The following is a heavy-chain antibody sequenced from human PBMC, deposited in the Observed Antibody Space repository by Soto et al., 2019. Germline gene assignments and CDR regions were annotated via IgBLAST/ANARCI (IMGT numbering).Heavy chain of an antibody. CDR3: VTATGLYGF. CDR1: GFTFSNYA. CDR2: ITSDGLKT. J-gene: IGHJ4*02. D-gene: IGHD1-1*01. V-gene: IGHV3-64D*08. Sequence: GGSLRLSCSASGFTFSNYAMNWVRQAPGRRLEYVAAITSDGLKTYYPDSVKGRFTISRDNSKNTLYLQISSLTTDDTALYYCVTATGLYGFWGQGALVPVSS.